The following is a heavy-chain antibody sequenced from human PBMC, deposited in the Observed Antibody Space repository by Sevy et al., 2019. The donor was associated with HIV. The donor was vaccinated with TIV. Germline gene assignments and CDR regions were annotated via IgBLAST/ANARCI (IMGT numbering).Heavy chain of an antibody. J-gene: IGHJ6*02. CDR3: AKARTGYSSGWYSEGMDV. Sequence: GGSLRLSCAASGFTFSSYAMSWVRQAPGKGLEWVSAISGSGGSTYYADSVKGRFTISRDNSKNTLYLQMNSLRAEDTAVYYCAKARTGYSSGWYSEGMDVWGQGTTVTVSS. V-gene: IGHV3-23*01. CDR1: GFTFSSYA. CDR2: ISGSGGST. D-gene: IGHD6-19*01.